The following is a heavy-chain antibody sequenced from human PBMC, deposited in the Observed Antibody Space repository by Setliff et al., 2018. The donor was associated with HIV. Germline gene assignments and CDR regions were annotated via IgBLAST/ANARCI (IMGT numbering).Heavy chain of an antibody. CDR2: IQQGGTET. CDR1: GFTFRNYW. Sequence: GGSLRLSCVASGFTFRNYWMTWVRQAPGKGLEWVADIQQGGTETYYADSVKGRFTISRDNSGRTLYLQINSLRAEDTAIYYCAKARTTVTSALGSWGQGTLVTVSS. V-gene: IGHV3-7*03. CDR3: AKARTTVTSALGS. J-gene: IGHJ5*02. D-gene: IGHD4-17*01.